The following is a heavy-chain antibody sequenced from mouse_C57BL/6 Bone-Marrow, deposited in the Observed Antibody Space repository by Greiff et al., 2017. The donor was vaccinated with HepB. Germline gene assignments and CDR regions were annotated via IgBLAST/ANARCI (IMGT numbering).Heavy chain of an antibody. CDR1: GFTFSDYG. J-gene: IGHJ3*01. CDR3: ARIYYDYVPFAY. CDR2: ISSGSSTI. Sequence: EVKLMESGGGLVKPGGSLKLSCAASGFTFSDYGMHWVRQAPEKGLEWVAYISSGSSTIYYADTVKGRFTISRDNAKNTLFLQMTSLRSEDTAMYYCARIYYDYVPFAYWGQGTLVTVSA. V-gene: IGHV5-17*01. D-gene: IGHD2-4*01.